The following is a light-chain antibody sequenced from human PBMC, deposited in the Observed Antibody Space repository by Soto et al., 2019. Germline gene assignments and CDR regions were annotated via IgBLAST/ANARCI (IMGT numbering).Light chain of an antibody. V-gene: IGLV1-51*01. J-gene: IGLJ2*01. Sequence: QSVLTQPPSVSAAPGQKVTISCSGSSSNIENNYVFWYQQFPGTAPKLLIYDNGKRPSGIPDRFSGSKSGTSATLGITGLQTGDEADYYCGTWDSSLSAVVFGGGTKLTVL. CDR2: DNG. CDR1: SSNIENNY. CDR3: GTWDSSLSAVV.